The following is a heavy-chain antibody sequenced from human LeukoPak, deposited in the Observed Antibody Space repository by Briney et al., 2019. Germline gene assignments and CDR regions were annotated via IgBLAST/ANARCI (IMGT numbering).Heavy chain of an antibody. D-gene: IGHD6-19*01. V-gene: IGHV3-53*01. CDR2: IYSGGST. CDR3: ASSFIHSSGCDY. J-gene: IGHJ4*02. CDR1: GFTVSSNY. Sequence: GGSLRLSCAASGFTVSSNYMSWVRQAPGKGLEWVSVIYSGGSTYYADSVKGRFTISRDNSKNTLYLQMNSLRAEDTAVYYCASSFIHSSGCDYWGQGTLVTVSS.